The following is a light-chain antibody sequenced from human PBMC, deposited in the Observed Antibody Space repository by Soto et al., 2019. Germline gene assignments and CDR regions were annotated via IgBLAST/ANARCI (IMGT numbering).Light chain of an antibody. CDR3: QQYNNWPPLT. CDR2: GAS. J-gene: IGKJ5*01. V-gene: IGKV3-15*01. CDR1: QSVSSN. Sequence: EIVMTQSPATLSVSPGERATLSCRASQSVSSNLAWYQQKPGQAPRLLIYGASTRATGIPARFSGSGSGTQFTLTISSLPSEDFALYYCQQYNNWPPLTFGQGTRLEIK.